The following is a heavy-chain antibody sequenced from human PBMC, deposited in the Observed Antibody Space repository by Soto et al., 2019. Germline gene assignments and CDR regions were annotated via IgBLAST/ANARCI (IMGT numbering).Heavy chain of an antibody. V-gene: IGHV5-51*01. CDR2: IYPGDSDT. Sequence: GESLKISCKGSGYSFTSYWIGWVRQMPGKGLEWMGIIYPGDSDTRYSPSFQGQVTISADKSISTAYLQWSSLKASDTAMYYCARPVYTSSIYYYYGMDVWGQGTTVSVAS. D-gene: IGHD6-6*01. CDR3: ARPVYTSSIYYYYGMDV. J-gene: IGHJ6*02. CDR1: GYSFTSYW.